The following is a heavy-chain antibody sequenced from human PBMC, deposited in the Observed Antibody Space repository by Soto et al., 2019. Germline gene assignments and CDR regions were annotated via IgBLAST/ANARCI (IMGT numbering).Heavy chain of an antibody. J-gene: IGHJ4*02. V-gene: IGHV4-59*01. Sequence: RSLTCTVSGDSISTFYWGWMRQSPGKELEWIGYVYYTGSTNHNPSLKSRVTISVDRSKNQFSLKLTSASAADTAVYYCARGRTVRNYADDSSDYFYFFDYWGQGTQVTVSS. CDR1: GDSISTFY. CDR2: VYYTGST. CDR3: ARGRTVRNYADDSSDYFYFFDY. D-gene: IGHD3-22*01.